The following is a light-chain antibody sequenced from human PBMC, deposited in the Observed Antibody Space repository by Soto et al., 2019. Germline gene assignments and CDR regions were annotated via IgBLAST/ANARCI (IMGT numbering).Light chain of an antibody. CDR2: DAS. CDR3: QRYGGSPPYP. CDR1: ENIYSSY. J-gene: IGKJ2*01. Sequence: VLTQSPGTLSLAAGARATLSCRASENIYSSYVAWFQQRPGQPPRLLIYDASSRAAGVPDRFSGSGSGTDFTLTISRLEPEDVALYYCQRYGGSPPYPFGQGTKVEIK. V-gene: IGKV3-20*01.